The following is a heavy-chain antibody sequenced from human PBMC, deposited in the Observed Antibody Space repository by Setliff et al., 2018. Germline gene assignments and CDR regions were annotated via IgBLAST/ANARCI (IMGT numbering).Heavy chain of an antibody. CDR2: ISDDGISD. D-gene: IGHD6-25*01. V-gene: IGHV3-30*03. CDR3: VPGRGS. Sequence: GGSLRLSCAASGFTVSSFSMHWVRQAPVKGLDWVATISDDGISDFYADSVKGRFSVFRDNSKNTLYLQMSSLRPEDTGIYYCVPGRGSWGQGALVTVSS. J-gene: IGHJ5*02. CDR1: GFTVSSFS.